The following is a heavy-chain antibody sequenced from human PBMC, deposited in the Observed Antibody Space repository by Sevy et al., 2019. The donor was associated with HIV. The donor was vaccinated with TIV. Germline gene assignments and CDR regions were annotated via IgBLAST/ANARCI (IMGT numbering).Heavy chain of an antibody. J-gene: IGHJ6*02. CDR1: GYTFTGDY. Sequence: ASVKVSCKASGYTFTGDYLHWVRQAPGQWLEWMGRAYPNSGGTNYARKFQGRVTMTRDTSISTAYMELSRLRFDDTAVYYCARDGGGGTTNSGMDVWGQGTTVTVSS. V-gene: IGHV1-2*06. CDR2: AYPNSGGT. D-gene: IGHD1-7*01. CDR3: ARDGGGGTTNSGMDV.